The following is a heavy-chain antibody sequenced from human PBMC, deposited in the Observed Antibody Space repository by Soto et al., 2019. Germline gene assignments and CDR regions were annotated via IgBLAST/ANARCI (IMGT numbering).Heavy chain of an antibody. D-gene: IGHD6-13*01. CDR3: ARTLPRNYFDY. CDR2: ISSSGSTI. J-gene: IGHJ4*02. CDR1: GFTFSSYE. Sequence: GGSLRLSCAASGFTFSSYEMNWVRQAPGKGLEWVSYISSSGSTIYYADSVKGRFTISRDNAKNSLYLQMNSLRAEDTAVYYCARTLPRNYFDYWGQGTLVTVYS. V-gene: IGHV3-48*03.